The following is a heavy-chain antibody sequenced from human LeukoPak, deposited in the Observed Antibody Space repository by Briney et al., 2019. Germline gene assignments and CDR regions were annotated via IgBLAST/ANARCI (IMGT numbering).Heavy chain of an antibody. D-gene: IGHD2/OR15-2a*01. CDR2: IKSKTDGGTT. Sequence: TGGSLRLSCAASGFTFSSHSMNWVRQAPGKGLEWVGRIKSKTDGGTTDYAAPVKGRFTISRDDSKNTLYLQMNSLKTEDTAVYYCTTGLSSGFDYWGQGTLVTVSS. J-gene: IGHJ4*02. CDR3: TTGLSSGFDY. CDR1: GFTFSSHS. V-gene: IGHV3-15*01.